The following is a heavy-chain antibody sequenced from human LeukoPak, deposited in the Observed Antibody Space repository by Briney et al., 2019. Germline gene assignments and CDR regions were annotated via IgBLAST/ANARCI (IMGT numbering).Heavy chain of an antibody. J-gene: IGHJ4*02. CDR3: ARGRGLSMVRGVISAY. D-gene: IGHD3-10*01. CDR1: GYTFTSYD. Sequence: ASVKVSCKASGYTFTSYDINWVRQATGQGREWMGWMNPNSGNTGYAQKFQGRVTITRNTSISTAYMELSSLRSEDTAVYYCARGRGLSMVRGVISAYWGQGTLVTVSS. V-gene: IGHV1-8*01. CDR2: MNPNSGNT.